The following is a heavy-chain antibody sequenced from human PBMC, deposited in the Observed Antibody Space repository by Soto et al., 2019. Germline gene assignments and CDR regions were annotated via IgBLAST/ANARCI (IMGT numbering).Heavy chain of an antibody. Sequence: EVQLAESGGGLVQPVRSLRRSCAASGVSSVEYAMHWVRQVPGQGLEWVSGISWDGGYTGYADSVKGRFTISRDNAKKALYLQMNRRRGEDTALYYCVKDEGVCNTISCKDAFDYWGQGTKVTVS. CDR1: GVSSVEYA. J-gene: IGHJ3*01. D-gene: IGHD3-3*01. CDR2: ISWDGGYT. CDR3: VKDEGVCNTISCKDAFDY. V-gene: IGHV3-9*02.